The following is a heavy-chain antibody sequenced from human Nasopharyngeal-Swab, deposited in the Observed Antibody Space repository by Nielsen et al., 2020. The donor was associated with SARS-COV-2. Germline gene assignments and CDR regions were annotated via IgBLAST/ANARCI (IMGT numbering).Heavy chain of an antibody. Sequence: WICQPPGKGLEWVSYISSSSSYTNYADSVKGRFTISRDNAKNSLYLQMNSLRAEDTAVYYCARDGLRGSYYYYMDVWGKGTTVTVSS. CDR3: ARDGLRGSYYYYMDV. CDR2: ISSSSSYT. V-gene: IGHV3-11*06. D-gene: IGHD3-16*01. J-gene: IGHJ6*03.